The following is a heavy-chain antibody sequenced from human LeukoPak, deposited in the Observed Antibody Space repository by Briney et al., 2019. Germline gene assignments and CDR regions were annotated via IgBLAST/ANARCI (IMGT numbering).Heavy chain of an antibody. V-gene: IGHV1-2*02. Sequence: GASVKVSCKASGYTFTGYYMHWVRQAPGQGLDWMGWINPNSGGTNYAQKFQGRVTMTRDTSISTAYMELSRLRSDDTAVYYSARSMVVTAPPVGWFDPWGQGALVTVSS. D-gene: IGHD2-21*02. CDR3: ARSMVVTAPPVGWFDP. J-gene: IGHJ5*02. CDR2: INPNSGGT. CDR1: GYTFTGYY.